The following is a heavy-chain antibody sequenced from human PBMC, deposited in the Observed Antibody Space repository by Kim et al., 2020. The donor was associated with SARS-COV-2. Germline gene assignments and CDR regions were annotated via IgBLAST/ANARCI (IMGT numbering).Heavy chain of an antibody. Sequence: TNSTPPLKSRVTISVDTSKNQFSLKLSSVTAVDTAVYYCARGHLGWGYWGQGTLVTVSS. CDR2: T. D-gene: IGHD1-26*01. CDR3: ARGHLGWGY. V-gene: IGHV4-59*09. J-gene: IGHJ4*02.